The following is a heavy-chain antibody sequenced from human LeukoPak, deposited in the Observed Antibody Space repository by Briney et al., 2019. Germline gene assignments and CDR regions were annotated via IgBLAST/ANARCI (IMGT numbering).Heavy chain of an antibody. Sequence: SETLSLTCTDSGGSISSYYWSRIRHPPAKGLEWIGYVYYSGSTNYNPSLKSRVTISVDTSKNQFALKLSSGTAADTAVYYCARFDTAMVTHWGQGTLVTVSS. CDR1: GGSISSYY. D-gene: IGHD5-18*01. J-gene: IGHJ4*02. CDR3: ARFDTAMVTH. CDR2: VYYSGST. V-gene: IGHV4-59*01.